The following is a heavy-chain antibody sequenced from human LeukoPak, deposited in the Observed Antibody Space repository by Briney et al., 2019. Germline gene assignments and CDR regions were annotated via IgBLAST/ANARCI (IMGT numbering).Heavy chain of an antibody. D-gene: IGHD3-22*01. CDR3: AILDSSGYYYYY. J-gene: IGHJ4*02. CDR1: GGTFSSYA. V-gene: IGHV1-69*13. CDR2: IIPIFGTA. Sequence: SVKVSCKASGGTFSSYAISWVRQAPGQGLEWMGGIIPIFGTANYAQKFQGRVTFTADESTSTAYMELSSLRSEDTAVYYCAILDSSGYYYYYWGQGTLVTVSS.